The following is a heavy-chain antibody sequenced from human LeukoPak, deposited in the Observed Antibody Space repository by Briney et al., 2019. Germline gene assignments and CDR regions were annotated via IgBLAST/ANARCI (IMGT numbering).Heavy chain of an antibody. V-gene: IGHV3-43*02. D-gene: IGHD5-18*01. CDR1: GFTFDDYA. Sequence: PGGSLRLSCAASGFTFDDYAMHWVRQAPGKGLEWVSLISGDSGSTYYADSEKGRFTISRDNSKNSLYLQMNSLRNDDTALYYCAKDTEGYTYGYYYYGMDVWGQGTTVTVSS. J-gene: IGHJ6*02. CDR2: ISGDSGST. CDR3: AKDTEGYTYGYYYYGMDV.